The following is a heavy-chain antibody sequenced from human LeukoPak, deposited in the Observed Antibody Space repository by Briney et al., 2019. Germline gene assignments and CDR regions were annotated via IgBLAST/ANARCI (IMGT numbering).Heavy chain of an antibody. CDR2: INPNSGGT. Sequence: ASVKVSCKASGCTFTGYYMHWVRQAPGQGLEWMGWINPNSGGTNYAQKFQGWVTMTRDTSISTAYMELSRLRSDDTAVYYCARDVTSGIRGPFYYYGMDVWGQGTTVTVSS. CDR1: GCTFTGYY. J-gene: IGHJ6*02. D-gene: IGHD3-10*01. CDR3: ARDVTSGIRGPFYYYGMDV. V-gene: IGHV1-2*04.